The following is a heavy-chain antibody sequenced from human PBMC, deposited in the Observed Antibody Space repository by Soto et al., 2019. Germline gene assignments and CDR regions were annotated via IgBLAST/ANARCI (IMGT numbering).Heavy chain of an antibody. CDR2: ISAYNGNT. D-gene: IGHD2-2*02. V-gene: IGHV1-18*01. CDR1: GYTFTSYG. CDR3: ASWAEYQLLYTPWGAARDDNYCDY. Sequence: QVQLVQSGAEVKKPGASVKVSCKASGYTFTSYGITWVRQAPGQGLEWMGWISAYNGNTNYAQKLQGRVITTTDTNTSTAYVELRSLRSDDTAVYYCASWAEYQLLYTPWGAARDDNYCDYWGRGTMVTVSS. J-gene: IGHJ4*02.